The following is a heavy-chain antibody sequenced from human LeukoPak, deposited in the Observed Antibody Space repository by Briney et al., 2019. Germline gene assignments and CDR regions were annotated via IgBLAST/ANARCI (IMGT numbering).Heavy chain of an antibody. Sequence: PSETLSLTCTVSGGSFNEYYWTWIRQPPGKGLEWIGYIYHTGSADYNPSLKSRVTMSVDTSKNQFSLKLSSVTTADMAFYYCARLAAAGTTFDYWAQGTPVTVSS. CDR3: ARLAAAGTTFDY. V-gene: IGHV4-59*01. CDR1: GGSFNEYY. J-gene: IGHJ4*02. D-gene: IGHD6-13*01. CDR2: IYHTGSA.